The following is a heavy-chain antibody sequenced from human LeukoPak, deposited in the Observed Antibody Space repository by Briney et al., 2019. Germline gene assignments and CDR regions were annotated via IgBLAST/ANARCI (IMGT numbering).Heavy chain of an antibody. CDR2: ISYDGSNK. D-gene: IGHD3-3*01. J-gene: IGHJ6*02. CDR1: GFTFGSYA. CDR3: AKSVAIYFYYGLDA. V-gene: IGHV3-30-3*02. Sequence: GGSLRLSCAASGFTFGSYAMYWVRQAPGKGLEWVAVISYDGSNKYYADSVKGRFTISRDNSKNTLFLQMNSLRAEDTAPYYCAKSVAIYFYYGLDAWGQGTTVTVSS.